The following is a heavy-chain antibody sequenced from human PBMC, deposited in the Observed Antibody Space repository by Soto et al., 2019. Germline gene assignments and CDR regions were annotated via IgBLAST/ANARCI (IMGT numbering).Heavy chain of an antibody. V-gene: IGHV3-23*01. D-gene: IGHD2-15*01. J-gene: IGHJ4*02. CDR1: GLTFSSYA. CDR3: ANVGYCSGGRCYPVGY. CDR2: ISGSGGST. Sequence: LSLTCAASGLTFSSYAMSWVRQAPGKGLEWVSAISGSGGSTYYADSVKGRFTISRDNSKNTLYLQMNSLRAEDTAVYYCANVGYCSGGRCYPVGYWGQGTLVTVSS.